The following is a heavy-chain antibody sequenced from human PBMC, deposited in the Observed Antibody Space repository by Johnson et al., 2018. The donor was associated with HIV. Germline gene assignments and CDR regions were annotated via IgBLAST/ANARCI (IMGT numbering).Heavy chain of an antibody. D-gene: IGHD4-23*01. CDR1: GFNFDDYA. Sequence: VQLVESGGGVVRPGGSLRLSCAASGFNFDDYAMSWVRQVPGKGLEGVSGIYWNGGTTGYADSVKGRFTISRDNPKNTLYLQINSLRLEDTAVYYCANLGDYSGINGFDIWGQGTMVTVSS. V-gene: IGHV3-20*04. CDR3: ANLGDYSGINGFDI. J-gene: IGHJ3*02. CDR2: IYWNGGTT.